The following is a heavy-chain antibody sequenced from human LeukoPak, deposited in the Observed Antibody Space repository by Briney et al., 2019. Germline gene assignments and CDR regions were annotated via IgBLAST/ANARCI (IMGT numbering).Heavy chain of an antibody. CDR2: ISSASSTI. CDR1: SGYS. Sequence: GGSLRLSCTASSGYSMNWVRQAPGKGLEWVAYISSASSTIYYADSVEGRFTISRDNAQNSLNLQMNSLRAEDTAVYYCAREGVGYGYFGYMEVWGKGTTVTVSS. V-gene: IGHV3-48*04. D-gene: IGHD5-18*01. CDR3: AREGVGYGYFGYMEV. J-gene: IGHJ6*03.